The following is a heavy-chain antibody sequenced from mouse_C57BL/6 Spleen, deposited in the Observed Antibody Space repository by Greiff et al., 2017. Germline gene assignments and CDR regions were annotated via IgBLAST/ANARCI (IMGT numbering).Heavy chain of an antibody. Sequence: QVQLQQPGAELVMPGASVKLSCKASGYTFTSYWMHWVKQRPGQGLEWIGEIDPSDSYTNYNQKFKGKATLTVDKSSSTAYMQLSSLTSEDSAVXYCATGTYFDYWGQGTTLTVSS. D-gene: IGHD4-1*01. J-gene: IGHJ2*01. V-gene: IGHV1-69*01. CDR3: ATGTYFDY. CDR2: IDPSDSYT. CDR1: GYTFTSYW.